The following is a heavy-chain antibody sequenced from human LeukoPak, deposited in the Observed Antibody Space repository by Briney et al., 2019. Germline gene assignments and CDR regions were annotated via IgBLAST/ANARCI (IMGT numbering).Heavy chain of an antibody. Sequence: GGSLRLSCAASGFTFSSYGIHWVRQAPGKGLEWVAVIWYDGSNKYYADSVKGRFTISRDSSKNTLYLQMNSLRAEDTALYYCARELSPVVKYYFEYWGQGTLVTVSP. J-gene: IGHJ4*02. V-gene: IGHV3-33*01. CDR3: ARELSPVVKYYFEY. CDR2: IWYDGSNK. CDR1: GFTFSSYG. D-gene: IGHD3-22*01.